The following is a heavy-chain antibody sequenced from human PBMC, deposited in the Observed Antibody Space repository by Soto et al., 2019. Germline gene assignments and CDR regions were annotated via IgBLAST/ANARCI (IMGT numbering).Heavy chain of an antibody. CDR2: ISAYNGNT. D-gene: IGHD3-10*01. CDR1: GFIFANYG. V-gene: IGHV1-18*01. J-gene: IGHJ6*02. Sequence: QVQLEQSGAEVKKPGASVKVSCKASGFIFANYGFTWVRQAPGQGLEWMGWISAYNGNTNHAQKFQDRIYMTTDTSTSTAYMDLRRLRSDDTAVYYCARDPVVRGVMDGMVVWVQGTTVTVSS. CDR3: ARDPVVRGVMDGMVV.